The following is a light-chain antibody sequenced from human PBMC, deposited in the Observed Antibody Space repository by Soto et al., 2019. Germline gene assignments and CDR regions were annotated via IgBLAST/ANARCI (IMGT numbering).Light chain of an antibody. CDR1: SSDVGGYNY. Sequence: QSVLTQPASVSGSPGQSITISCTGTSSDVGGYNYVSWYQQHPGTAPKLMIYDVSNRPSGVSNRFSGSKSGNTASLTISGLQAEDEADYYCSSYTSSSTAVVFGGGTQLTVL. V-gene: IGLV2-14*01. CDR3: SSYTSSSTAVV. CDR2: DVS. J-gene: IGLJ2*01.